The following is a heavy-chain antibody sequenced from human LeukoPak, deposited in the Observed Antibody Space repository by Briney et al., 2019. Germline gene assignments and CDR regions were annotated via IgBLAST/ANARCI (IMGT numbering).Heavy chain of an antibody. V-gene: IGHV3-48*01. J-gene: IGHJ4*02. CDR1: GFSLSSFV. CDR2: ISTSSSTI. Sequence: PGGSLRLSCAVSGFSLSSFVMHWVRQAPGKGLEWISYISTSSSTIYYAESVKGRFIISRDNSKSTLNLQMNSLRAEDTAVYYCVRDNGWRHWGQGTLVTVSS. CDR3: VRDNGWRH. D-gene: IGHD2-8*01.